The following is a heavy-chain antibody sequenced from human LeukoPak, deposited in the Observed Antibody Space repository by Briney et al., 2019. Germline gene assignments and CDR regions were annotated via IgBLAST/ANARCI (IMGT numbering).Heavy chain of an antibody. CDR2: ISSNGGST. V-gene: IGHV3-64*01. Sequence: PGGSLRLSCAASGFTFSSYAMHWVRQAPGKGLEYVSAISSNGGSTYYANSVKGRFTISRDNSKNTLYLQMGSLRAEDMAVYYCARSRGVVAVAAPIDYWGQGTLVTVSS. CDR3: ARSRGVVAVAAPIDY. D-gene: IGHD6-19*01. CDR1: GFTFSSYA. J-gene: IGHJ4*02.